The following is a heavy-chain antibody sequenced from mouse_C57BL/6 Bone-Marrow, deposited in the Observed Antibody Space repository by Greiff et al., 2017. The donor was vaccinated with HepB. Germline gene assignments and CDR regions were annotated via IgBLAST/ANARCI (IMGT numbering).Heavy chain of an antibody. CDR3: ARTDYYGSSPAWFAY. V-gene: IGHV1-55*01. Sequence: QVQLKQPGAELVKPGASVKMSCKASGYTFTSYWITWVKQRPGQGLEWIGDIYPGSGSTNYNEKFKSKATLTVDTSSSTAYMQLSSLTSEDSAVYYCARTDYYGSSPAWFAYWGQGTLVTVSA. CDR1: GYTFTSYW. J-gene: IGHJ3*01. D-gene: IGHD1-1*01. CDR2: IYPGSGST.